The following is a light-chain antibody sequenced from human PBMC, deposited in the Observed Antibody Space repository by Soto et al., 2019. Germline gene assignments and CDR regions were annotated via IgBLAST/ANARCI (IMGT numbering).Light chain of an antibody. CDR3: QQYSGSPPLT. Sequence: ENVLPQSPGPLSLSPGERATLSCRASQSISSTYLAWYQQKPGQPPRLLMYGASNRATGIPDRFSGSGSGTDFTLTISRLEPEDFAVYYCQQYSGSPPLTFGGGTKVEIK. V-gene: IGKV3-20*01. CDR2: GAS. CDR1: QSISSTY. J-gene: IGKJ4*01.